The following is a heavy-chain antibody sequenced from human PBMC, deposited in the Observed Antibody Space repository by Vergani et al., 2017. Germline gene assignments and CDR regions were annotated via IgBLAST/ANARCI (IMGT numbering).Heavy chain of an antibody. CDR1: GFTFSSYS. CDR3: ARGQPGYQALSSNWFDH. CDR2: ISSSSRTI. V-gene: IGHV3-48*01. Sequence: EVQLVESGGGLVQPGGSLRLSCVTSGFTFSSYSMKWVRQAPGKGLEWVSYISSSSRTIYYVDSVRGRFTISRDSGENSMYLQMNSLRVEDTAVYYCARGQPGYQALSSNWFDHWGQGTLVTVSS. J-gene: IGHJ5*02. D-gene: IGHD2-2*01.